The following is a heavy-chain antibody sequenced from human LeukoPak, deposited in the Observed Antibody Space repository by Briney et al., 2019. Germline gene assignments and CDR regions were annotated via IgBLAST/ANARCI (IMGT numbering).Heavy chain of an antibody. CDR1: GFTFSSYS. CDR3: AKGSRIAAAGTVYFDY. CDR2: ISSSSSYI. Sequence: AGSLRLSRAASGFTFSSYSMNWVRQAPGKGLEWVSSISSSSSYIYYADSVKGRFTISRDNSKNTLYLQMNSLRAEDTAVYYCAKGSRIAAAGTVYFDYWGQGTLVTVSS. V-gene: IGHV3-21*01. D-gene: IGHD6-13*01. J-gene: IGHJ4*02.